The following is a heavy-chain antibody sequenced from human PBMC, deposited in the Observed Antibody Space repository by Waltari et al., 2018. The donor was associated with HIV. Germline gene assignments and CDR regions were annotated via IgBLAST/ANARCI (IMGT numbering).Heavy chain of an antibody. Sequence: EVQLVESGGGLVQPGRSLRRSCAASGFTFDDYAMHWVRQAPGKGLEWVSGISWNSGSIGYADSVKGRFTISRDNAKNSLYLQMNSLRAEDTALYYCAKDMSSDDAFDIWGQGTMVTVSS. J-gene: IGHJ3*02. CDR1: GFTFDDYA. V-gene: IGHV3-9*01. CDR2: ISWNSGSI. CDR3: AKDMSSDDAFDI.